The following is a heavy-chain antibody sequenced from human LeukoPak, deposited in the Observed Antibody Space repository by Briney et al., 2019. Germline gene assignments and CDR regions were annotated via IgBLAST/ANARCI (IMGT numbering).Heavy chain of an antibody. Sequence: SETLSLTCTASGGSISSSSYYWGWLRQPPGKGLEWIGSIYYSGSTYYNPSLKSRVTISVDTSKNQFSLKLSSVTAADTAVYYCAREYSSSPDYWGQGTLVTVSS. CDR1: GGSISSSSYY. CDR3: AREYSSSPDY. D-gene: IGHD6-13*01. CDR2: IYYSGST. V-gene: IGHV4-39*07. J-gene: IGHJ4*02.